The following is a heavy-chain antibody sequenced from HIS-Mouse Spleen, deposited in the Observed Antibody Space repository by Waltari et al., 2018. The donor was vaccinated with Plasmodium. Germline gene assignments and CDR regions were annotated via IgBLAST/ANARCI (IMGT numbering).Heavy chain of an antibody. CDR2: IYGGGST. CDR3: ARGMKSSSSAFDI. CDR1: GFTVSSNY. V-gene: IGHV3-53*01. Sequence: EVQLVESGGGLIQPGGSLRLSCAASGFTVSSNYMRWVRQAPGKGLEWVSVIYGGGSTYYADSVKGRFTISRDNSKNTLYLQMNSLRAEDTAVYYCARGMKSSSSAFDIWGQGTMVTVSS. J-gene: IGHJ3*02. D-gene: IGHD6-6*01.